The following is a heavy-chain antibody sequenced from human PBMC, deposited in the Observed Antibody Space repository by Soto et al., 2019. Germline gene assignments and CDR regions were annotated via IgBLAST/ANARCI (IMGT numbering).Heavy chain of an antibody. D-gene: IGHD2-15*01. J-gene: IGHJ5*02. CDR3: ARESHMATDFAVVLKGWIQS. CDR2: INLDGPEK. V-gene: IGHV3-7*03. CDR1: GCTLSHFW. Sequence: VGSLRLSCSSSGCTLSHFWMSWVRHLPGKCLEWVADINLDGPEKNYVDSVRGRFTLSRDNAQNSVYLQMNSLRVEDKAVYYCARESHMATDFAVVLKGWIQSLGQGTLLNVSS.